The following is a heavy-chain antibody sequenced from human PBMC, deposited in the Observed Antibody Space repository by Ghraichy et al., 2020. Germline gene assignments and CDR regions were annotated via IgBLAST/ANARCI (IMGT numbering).Heavy chain of an antibody. D-gene: IGHD6-13*01. Sequence: GGSLRLSCAASGFTFSSYWMSWVRQAPGKGLEWVANIKQDGSEKYYVDSVKGRFTISRDNAKNSLYLQMNSLRAEDTAVYYCAREGGSWSEPLIDYWGQGTLVTVSS. V-gene: IGHV3-7*01. CDR3: AREGGSWSEPLIDY. CDR1: GFTFSSYW. J-gene: IGHJ4*02. CDR2: IKQDGSEK.